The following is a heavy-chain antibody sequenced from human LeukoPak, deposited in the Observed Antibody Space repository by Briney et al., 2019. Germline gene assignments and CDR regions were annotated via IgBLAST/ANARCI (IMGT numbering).Heavy chain of an antibody. CDR1: GFTFSSYI. CDR2: ISSSSSTI. Sequence: GGSLRLSCAASGFTFSSYIMNWVRQAPGKGLEWVSYISSSSSTIYYADSVKGRFTISRDNSKNTLYLQMNSLRAEDTAVYYCAKDWGYCSSTSCYDVYWGQGTLVTVSS. J-gene: IGHJ4*02. V-gene: IGHV3-48*01. D-gene: IGHD2-2*01. CDR3: AKDWGYCSSTSCYDVY.